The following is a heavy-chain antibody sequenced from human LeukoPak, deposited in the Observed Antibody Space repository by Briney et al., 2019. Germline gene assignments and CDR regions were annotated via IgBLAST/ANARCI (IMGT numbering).Heavy chain of an antibody. CDR3: AKDVVGQQWPENY. Sequence: GGSLRLSCAASGFTFSSYEMNWVRQAPGKGLEWVSYISSSGSTIYYADSVKGRFTISRDNSKNTLYLEMSSVRPEDTGVYYCAKDVVGQQWPENYWGQGTLVTVSS. CDR1: GFTFSSYE. D-gene: IGHD6-19*01. V-gene: IGHV3-48*03. CDR2: ISSSGSTI. J-gene: IGHJ4*02.